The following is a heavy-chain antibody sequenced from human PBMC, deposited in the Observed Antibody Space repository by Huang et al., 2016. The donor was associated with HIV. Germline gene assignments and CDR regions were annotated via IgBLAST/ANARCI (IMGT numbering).Heavy chain of an antibody. V-gene: IGHV3-72*01. CDR1: GFPFSDHD. CDR2: TKSKATSYTP. J-gene: IGHJ3*01. D-gene: IGHD3-10*01. Sequence: EVLLVESGGGLVQPGGSLRLSCETLGFPFSDHDMDWGRQGAERGVGGVGRTKSKATSYTPEATTTVNGRFTIARDDLTNSVYLQMSRLKIEDTAVYYCATSLLYYATPYAFDVWGQGTMVTVSS. CDR3: ATSLLYYATPYAFDV.